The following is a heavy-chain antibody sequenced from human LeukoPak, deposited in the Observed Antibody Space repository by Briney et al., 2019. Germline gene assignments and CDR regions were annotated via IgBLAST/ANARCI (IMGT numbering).Heavy chain of an antibody. CDR2: FDPEDGET. CDR1: GYTLTELS. D-gene: IGHD6-13*01. Sequence: AGSVKVSCKVSGYTLTELSMHWVRQAPGKGREWMGGFDPEDGETIYAQKFQGRVTMTEDTSTDTAYMELSSLRSEDTAVYYCATDPVLRWQHFQHWGQGTLVTVSS. CDR3: ATDPVLRWQHFQH. J-gene: IGHJ1*01. V-gene: IGHV1-24*01.